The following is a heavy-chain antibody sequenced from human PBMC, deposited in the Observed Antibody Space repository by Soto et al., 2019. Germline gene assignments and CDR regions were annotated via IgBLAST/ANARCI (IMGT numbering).Heavy chain of an antibody. CDR1: GFTFSSYA. CDR2: ISGSGGST. J-gene: IGHJ6*02. Sequence: PGGSLGLSCAASGFTFSSYAMSWVRQAPGKGLEWVSAISGSGGSTYYADSVKGRFTISRDNSKNTLYLQMNSLSAGDTAVYYCARELHGGSYGMDVWGQGTTVTVSS. CDR3: ARELHGGSYGMDV. V-gene: IGHV3-23*01.